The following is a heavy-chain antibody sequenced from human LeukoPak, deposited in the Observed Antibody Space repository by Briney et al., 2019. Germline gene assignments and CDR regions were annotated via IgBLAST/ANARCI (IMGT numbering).Heavy chain of an antibody. V-gene: IGHV3-33*01. CDR3: ARDPRSTMSFDY. CDR2: IWYDGSNK. CDR1: GFTFSSYG. Sequence: PGGSLRLSCAASGFTFSSYGMHWVRQAPGKGLEWVAVIWYDGSNKYYADSVKGRFTISRDNSKNTLYLQMNSLRAEDTAVYYCARDPRSTMSFDYWGQGTLVTVSS. J-gene: IGHJ4*02. D-gene: IGHD3-22*01.